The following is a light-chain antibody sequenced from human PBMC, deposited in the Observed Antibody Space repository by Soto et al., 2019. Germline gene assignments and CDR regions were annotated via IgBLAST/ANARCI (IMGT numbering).Light chain of an antibody. V-gene: IGLV2-14*01. CDR2: EVS. CDR3: TSYTSSTTWV. J-gene: IGLJ3*02. CDR1: SSDVGRYNY. Sequence: QSALTQPASVSGSPGQSITISCTGTSSDVGRYNYVSWYQQHPGKAPKLTIYEVSNRPSGVSNRFSASKSGNTASLTISGLQAEDEADYYCTSYTSSTTWVFGGGTKVTVL.